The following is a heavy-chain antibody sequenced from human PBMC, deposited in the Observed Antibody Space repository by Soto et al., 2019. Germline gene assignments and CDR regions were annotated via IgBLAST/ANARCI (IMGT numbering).Heavy chain of an antibody. CDR1: GFPFSIYA. Sequence: PGGSLRLSCAVSGFPFSIYAMSWVRHAPEKGLEWVSALSDSGVSPYYADSVKGRFTISRDNSKNTLYLQMDSLRVEDTALYYCAKMTSDSYGRNYGMDVWGQGTTVTVSS. D-gene: IGHD5-18*01. J-gene: IGHJ6*02. V-gene: IGHV3-23*01. CDR2: LSDSGVSP. CDR3: AKMTSDSYGRNYGMDV.